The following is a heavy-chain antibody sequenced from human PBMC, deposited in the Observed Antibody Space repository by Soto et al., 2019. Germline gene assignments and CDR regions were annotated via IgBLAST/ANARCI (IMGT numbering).Heavy chain of an antibody. CDR1: GGSVSSGSYY. CDR2: IYYSGST. D-gene: IGHD3-10*01. V-gene: IGHV4-61*01. CDR3: AREDPLWDGPGGAFDI. Sequence: SETLSLTCTVSGGSVSSGSYYWSWIRQPPGKGLEWIGYIYYSGSTNYNPSLKSRVTISVDTSKNQFSLKLSSVTAADTAVYYCAREDPLWDGPGGAFDIWGQGTMVTVSS. J-gene: IGHJ3*02.